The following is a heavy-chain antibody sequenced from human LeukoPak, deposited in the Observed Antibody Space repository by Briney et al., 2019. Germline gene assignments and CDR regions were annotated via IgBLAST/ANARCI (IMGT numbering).Heavy chain of an antibody. Sequence: SQTLSLTCAIPGDSVSSNSAAWDWIRQSPSRGLEWLGKTYYRSKWYNDYAVSVKSRITINPDTSENHFSLQLNSVSPEDTAVYYCARAKLGIFDYWGQGTLVTVSS. V-gene: IGHV6-1*01. J-gene: IGHJ4*02. CDR3: ARAKLGIFDY. CDR1: GDSVSSNSAA. D-gene: IGHD7-27*01. CDR2: TYYRSKWYN.